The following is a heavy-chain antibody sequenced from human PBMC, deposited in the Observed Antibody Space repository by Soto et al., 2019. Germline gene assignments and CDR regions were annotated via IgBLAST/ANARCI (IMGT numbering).Heavy chain of an antibody. V-gene: IGHV1-18*01. CDR1: GYTFTSYG. Sequence: QVHLVQSGAEVKKPGASVKVSCKASGYTFTSYGITWVRQAPGQGLEWMGWISAHNGNTDYAQMLQGRVIVTRDTSRSTAYMELRSLISDDTAVYYCARGRYGDYWGQGALVTVSS. CDR2: ISAHNGNT. D-gene: IGHD1-1*01. CDR3: ARGRYGDY. J-gene: IGHJ4*02.